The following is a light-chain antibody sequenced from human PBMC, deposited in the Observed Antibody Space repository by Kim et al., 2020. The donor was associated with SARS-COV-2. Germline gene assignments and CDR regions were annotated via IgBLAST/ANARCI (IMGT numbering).Light chain of an antibody. CDR1: NIGSKS. CDR3: QVWDSSSDHPYV. Sequence: SYELTQPPSVSVAPGKTARITCGGNNIGSKSVHWYQQKPGQAPVLVIYYDSDRPSGIPERFSGSNSGNTATLPISRVEAGDEADYYCQVWDSSSDHPYVFGTGTKVTVL. J-gene: IGLJ1*01. V-gene: IGLV3-21*04. CDR2: YDS.